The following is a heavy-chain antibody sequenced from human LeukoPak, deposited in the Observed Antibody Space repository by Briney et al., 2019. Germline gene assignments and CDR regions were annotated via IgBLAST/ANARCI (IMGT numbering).Heavy chain of an antibody. Sequence: LXXXCXXSGFTFXDYAMHWVRQAPGKGLEWVSGISWNSGSIGYADSVKGRFTISRDNAKNSLYLQMNSLRAEDMALYYCAKDSRRAIEYSSSSVFDYWGQGTLVTVSS. J-gene: IGHJ4*02. CDR3: AKDSRRAIEYSSSSVFDY. CDR1: GFTFXDYA. V-gene: IGHV3-9*03. CDR2: ISWNSGSI. D-gene: IGHD6-6*01.